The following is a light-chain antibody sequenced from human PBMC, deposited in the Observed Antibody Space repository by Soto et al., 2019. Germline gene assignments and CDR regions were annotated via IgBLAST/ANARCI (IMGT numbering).Light chain of an antibody. J-gene: IGLJ3*02. CDR1: TSDVGGYNY. Sequence: QSALTQPASVSGSPGQSITISCTGTTSDVGGYNYVSWYQQRPGKAPKVIIFEVTNRPSGVSNRFSGSKSGNTASLTISGLQAEDEADYYCSSYTSSSTLVFGGGTKLTVL. V-gene: IGLV2-14*01. CDR2: EVT. CDR3: SSYTSSSTLV.